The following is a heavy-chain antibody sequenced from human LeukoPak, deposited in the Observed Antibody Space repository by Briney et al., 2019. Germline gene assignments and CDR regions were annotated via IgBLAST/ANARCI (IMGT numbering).Heavy chain of an antibody. CDR2: ISSGSSTI. CDR3: ARDQTGREYCSGISCYYFDY. V-gene: IGHV3-48*01. Sequence: GGSLRLSCAASGLIFSSYSMNWVRQAPGRGLEWISYISSGSSTIYYADSVEGRFPISRDNAKNSLYLQMNSLRAEDTAVYYCARDQTGREYCSGISCYYFDYWGQGTLVTVSS. D-gene: IGHD2-2*01. CDR1: GLIFSSYS. J-gene: IGHJ4*02.